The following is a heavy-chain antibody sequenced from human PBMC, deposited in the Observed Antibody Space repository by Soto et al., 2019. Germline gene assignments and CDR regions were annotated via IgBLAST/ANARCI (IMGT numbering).Heavy chain of an antibody. CDR2: IHYSGST. J-gene: IGHJ5*02. V-gene: IGHV4-39*07. D-gene: IGHD3-10*01. Sequence: QLQLQESGPGLVKPSDTLSLTCSVSGGSISGNNYYWGWIRQPPGKGLEWIGSIHYSGSTNYNPSLQSRVTISVDTSKNQFSLKLGSVTAADTALYSCAKIGGHLVRGVENWFAPWGQGTLVTVSS. CDR3: AKIGGHLVRGVENWFAP. CDR1: GGSISGNNYY.